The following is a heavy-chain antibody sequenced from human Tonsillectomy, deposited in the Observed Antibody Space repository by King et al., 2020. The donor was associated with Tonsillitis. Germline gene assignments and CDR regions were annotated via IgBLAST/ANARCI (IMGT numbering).Heavy chain of an antibody. CDR1: GFTFDDYA. D-gene: IGHD3-3*01. CDR3: AKDNDFWSGPPMDV. J-gene: IGHJ6*04. V-gene: IGHV3-43*02. Sequence: VQLVQSGGGVVQPGGSLRLSCAASGFTFDDYAMHWVRQAPGKGLEWVSLISGDGGSTYYADSVKGRFTISRDNSKNSQYLQMNSLRTEDTALYYCAKDNDFWSGPPMDVWGKGTTVTVSS. CDR2: ISGDGGST.